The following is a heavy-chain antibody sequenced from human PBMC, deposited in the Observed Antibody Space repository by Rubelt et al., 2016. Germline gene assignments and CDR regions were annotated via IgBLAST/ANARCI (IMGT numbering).Heavy chain of an antibody. CDR2: ISGGADST. J-gene: IGHJ4*02. Sequence: GSGGGLVQPGESLRLSCVVSGFTFSDYWMAWVRQAPGKGLEWVSSISGGADSTYYAESVKGRFTISRDNSKNTLYLQMNSLRVEDTAIYYCAKDHGRWGQGTLVAVSS. D-gene: IGHD2-8*01. V-gene: IGHV3-23*01. CDR3: AKDHGR. CDR1: GFTFSDYW.